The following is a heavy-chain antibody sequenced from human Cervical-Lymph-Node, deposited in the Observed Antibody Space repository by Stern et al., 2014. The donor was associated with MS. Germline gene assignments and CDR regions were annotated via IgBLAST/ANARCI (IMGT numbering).Heavy chain of an antibody. CDR1: GGIFSLDS. V-gene: IGHV1-69*01. CDR2: LSPMFGTA. Sequence: QVQLGQSGAEVKKPGSSVKVSCKASGGIFSLDSISWVRQAPGQGLEWMGGLSPMFGTANYAQKFQGRVTTTADVSTSTAYMELTSLRSEDTAVYFCARDQGGIADSWGQGTLVIVSS. J-gene: IGHJ4*02. CDR3: ARDQGGIADS. D-gene: IGHD6-13*01.